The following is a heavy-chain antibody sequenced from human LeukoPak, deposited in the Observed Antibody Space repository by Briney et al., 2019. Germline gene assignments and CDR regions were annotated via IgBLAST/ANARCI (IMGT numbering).Heavy chain of an antibody. CDR3: ARGYYDSSGYYYFDY. J-gene: IGHJ4*02. D-gene: IGHD3-22*01. V-gene: IGHV4-34*01. Sequence: KPSETLSLTCAVYGGSFSGYYWSWIRQPPGKGLEWIGEINHSGSTNYNPSLKSRVTISVDTSKNQFSLKLSSVTAADTAVYYCARGYYDSSGYYYFDYWGQGTLVTVSS. CDR1: GGSFSGYY. CDR2: INHSGST.